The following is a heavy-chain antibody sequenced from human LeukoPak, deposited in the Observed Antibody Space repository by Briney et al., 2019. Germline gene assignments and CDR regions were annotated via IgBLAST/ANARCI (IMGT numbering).Heavy chain of an antibody. D-gene: IGHD2-2*01. V-gene: IGHV1-2*02. J-gene: IGHJ4*02. CDR2: INPNSGGT. CDR3: ARGGYCSSTSCYPPTDY. CDR1: GYTFTGYY. Sequence: GASVKVSCKASGYTFTGYYMHWVRQAPGQGLEWVGWINPNSGGTNYAQKFQGRVTMTRDTSISTAYMELSRLRSDDTAVYYCARGGYCSSTSCYPPTDYWGQGTLVTVSS.